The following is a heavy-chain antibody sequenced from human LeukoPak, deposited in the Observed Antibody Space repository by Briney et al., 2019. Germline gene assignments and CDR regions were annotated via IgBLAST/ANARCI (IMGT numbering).Heavy chain of an antibody. D-gene: IGHD4-23*01. Sequence: GGSLRLSCAASGFTFSGYSMNWVRQAPGKGLEWVSSITSSSSYIYYSDSVKGRFTISRDNAKNSMYLHMNSLRAEGTAVYYCARCGGGNPRWFDPWGQGTLVTVSS. J-gene: IGHJ5*02. CDR3: ARCGGGNPRWFDP. V-gene: IGHV3-21*01. CDR2: ITSSSSYI. CDR1: GFTFSGYS.